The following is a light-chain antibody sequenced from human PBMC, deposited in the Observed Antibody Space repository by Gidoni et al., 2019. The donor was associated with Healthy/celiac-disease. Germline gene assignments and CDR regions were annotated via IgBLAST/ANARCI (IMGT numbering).Light chain of an antibody. Sequence: DIQMTPSPSSLSASVGDRVTITCRASQSISSYLNWYQQKPGKAPKLLIYAASSLQSGVPSRFSGSGSGTDFTLTISSLQPEDFATYYCQQSYRTPKTFGPGTKVDIK. CDR3: QQSYRTPKT. CDR2: AAS. CDR1: QSISSY. J-gene: IGKJ3*01. V-gene: IGKV1-39*01.